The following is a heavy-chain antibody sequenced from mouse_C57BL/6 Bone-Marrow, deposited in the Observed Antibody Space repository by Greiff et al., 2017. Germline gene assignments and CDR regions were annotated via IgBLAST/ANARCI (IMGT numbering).Heavy chain of an antibody. CDR2: IHPNSGST. Sequence: QVQLQQPGAELVKPGASVKLSCKASGYTFTSYWMHWVKQRPGQGLEWIGMIHPNSGSTNYNEKFKSKATLTVDKSSSTAYMQLGSLTSEDSAVYYCARFPSNFFDYWGQGTTLTVAS. J-gene: IGHJ2*01. CDR1: GYTFTSYW. CDR3: ARFPSNFFDY. V-gene: IGHV1-64*01.